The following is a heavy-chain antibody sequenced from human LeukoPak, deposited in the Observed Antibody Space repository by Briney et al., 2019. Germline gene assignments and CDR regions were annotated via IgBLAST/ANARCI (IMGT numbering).Heavy chain of an antibody. J-gene: IGHJ4*02. CDR1: GGSFSGYY. CDR3: ARHPNSNWDY. V-gene: IGHV4-34*01. CDR2: INHSGST. Sequence: NSSETLSLTCAVYGGSFSGYYWSWIRQPPGKGLEWIGEINHSGSTNYNPSLKSRVTISVDTSKNQFSLKLSSVTAADTAVYYCARHPNSNWDYWGQGTLVTVSS. D-gene: IGHD6-13*01.